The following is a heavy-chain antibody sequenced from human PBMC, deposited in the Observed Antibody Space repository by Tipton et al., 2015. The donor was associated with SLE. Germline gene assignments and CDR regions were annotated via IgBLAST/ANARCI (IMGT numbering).Heavy chain of an antibody. V-gene: IGHV4-59*04. Sequence: TLSLTCTVSGGSISSYYWSWIRQPPGKGLEWIGYIYYSGSTTYYNPSLKSRVTISVDTSNNQFSLLLTSVSAPDTAVYYCAGRRTGYRDAFDIWGQGTMVTVSS. J-gene: IGHJ3*02. CDR1: GGSISSYY. D-gene: IGHD5-12*01. CDR2: IYYSGST. CDR3: AGRRTGYRDAFDI.